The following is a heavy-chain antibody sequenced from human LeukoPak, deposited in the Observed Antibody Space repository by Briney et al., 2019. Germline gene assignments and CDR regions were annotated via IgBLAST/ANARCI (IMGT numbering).Heavy chain of an antibody. J-gene: IGHJ4*02. Sequence: PGGSLRLSCAASGFTFSSYAMHWVRQAPGKGLEWVANIRQHGSETHYVDSVKGRFTISRDNAKNSLYLQMNSLRAEDTAVYYCARDIDRYYADYWGLGTLVTVSS. CDR3: ARDIDRYYADY. CDR2: IRQHGSET. D-gene: IGHD3-3*01. CDR1: GFTFSSYA. V-gene: IGHV3-7*01.